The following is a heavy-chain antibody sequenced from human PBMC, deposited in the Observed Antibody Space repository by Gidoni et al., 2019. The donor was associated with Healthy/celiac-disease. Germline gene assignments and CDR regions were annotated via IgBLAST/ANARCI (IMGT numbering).Heavy chain of an antibody. V-gene: IGHV6-1*01. CDR3: AREYSSGWSAIFDY. D-gene: IGHD6-19*01. CDR2: TYDRSKWYN. CDR1: GDIVSSHSAA. J-gene: IGHJ4*02. Sequence: QVQLQQSGPRLVKPSHTLSLTCAISGDIVSSHSAAWNWIRQSPSRGLEWLGRTYDRSKWYNDYAVSVKSRITINPDTSKNQFSLQLNSVTPEDTAVYYCAREYSSGWSAIFDYWGQGTLVTVSS.